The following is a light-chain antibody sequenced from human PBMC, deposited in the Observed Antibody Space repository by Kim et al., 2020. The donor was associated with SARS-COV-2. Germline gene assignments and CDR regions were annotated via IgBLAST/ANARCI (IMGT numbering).Light chain of an antibody. CDR2: EVS. Sequence: QSITISCTGSSSDVGGYNYVSWYQQHPGKAPQVIIYEVSKRPSGVPDRFSGSKSGNTASLVVSGLQAEDEADYYCASYAGSNNFEVFGGGTQLTVL. J-gene: IGLJ3*02. CDR1: SSDVGGYNY. CDR3: ASYAGSNNFEV. V-gene: IGLV2-8*01.